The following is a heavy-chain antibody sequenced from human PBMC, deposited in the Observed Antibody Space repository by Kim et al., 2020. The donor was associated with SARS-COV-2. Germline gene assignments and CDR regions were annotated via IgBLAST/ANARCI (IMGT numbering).Heavy chain of an antibody. J-gene: IGHJ5*02. CDR1: GFTVSSNY. CDR2: IYSGGST. D-gene: IGHD6-13*01. CDR3: ARVARGGRIAAAGTLVLWFDP. V-gene: IGHV3-53*01. Sequence: GGSLRLSCAASGFTVSSNYMSWVRQAPGKGLEWVSVIYSGGSTYYADSVKGRFTISRDNSKNTLYLQMNSLRAEDTAVYYCARVARGGRIAAAGTLVLWFDPWGQGTLVTVSS.